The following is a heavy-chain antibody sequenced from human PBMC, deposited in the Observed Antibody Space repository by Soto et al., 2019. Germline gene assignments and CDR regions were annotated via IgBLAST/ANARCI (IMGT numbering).Heavy chain of an antibody. CDR3: AYYATYRDSSFYYDALEI. CDR2: IRRDGGEE. CDR1: GFTFSYYW. J-gene: IGHJ3*02. D-gene: IGHD3-22*01. Sequence: DVQLMESGGCLVQPGGSLRLSCAASGFTFSYYWMTWVRQAPGKGLERVANIRRDGGEEHYVDSVKGRFSVSSDNAKEYLYLTMNRLRVEHTSVYYGAYYATYRDSSFYYDALEIWCQGTMVTVSS. V-gene: IGHV3-7*05.